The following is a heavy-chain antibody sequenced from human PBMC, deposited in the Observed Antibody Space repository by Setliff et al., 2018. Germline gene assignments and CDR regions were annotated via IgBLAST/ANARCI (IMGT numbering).Heavy chain of an antibody. V-gene: IGHV4-38-2*01. J-gene: IGHJ4*02. CDR2: IHHRGST. CDR1: GYSISSGYY. Sequence: SETLSLTCAVSGYSISSGYYWGWIRQPPGKGLEWIGSIHHRGSTYYNPSLKSRVTTLVDTSKNHFSLTLSSVTAADTAYLQINSLQGEDSAVYYCARGTGTYSDLDYWGQGTLVTAPQ. D-gene: IGHD1-26*01. CDR3: NSLQGEDSAVYYCARGTGTYSDLDY.